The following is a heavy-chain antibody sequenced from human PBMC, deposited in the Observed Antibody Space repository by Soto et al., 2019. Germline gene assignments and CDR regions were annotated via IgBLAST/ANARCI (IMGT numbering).Heavy chain of an antibody. CDR2: IYRTGST. CDR3: VREGGDNWFDP. Sequence: SETLSLTCAVSGGSFTSNNWWTWVRQPPGQGLEWIGEIYRTGSTFYNPSLKNRVTISLDTSKIQFSLKLSSVTAADTAVYYCVREGGDNWFDPWGQGTLVTVSS. CDR1: GGSFTSNNW. J-gene: IGHJ5*02. V-gene: IGHV4-4*02. D-gene: IGHD3-16*01.